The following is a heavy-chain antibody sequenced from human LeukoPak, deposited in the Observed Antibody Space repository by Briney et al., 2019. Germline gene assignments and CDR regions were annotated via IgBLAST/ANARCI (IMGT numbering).Heavy chain of an antibody. J-gene: IGHJ5*02. CDR2: ISYDGSNK. D-gene: IGHD3-10*01. V-gene: IGHV3-30*18. Sequence: GGSLRLSCAASGFTFSSYGMHWVRQAPGKGLEWVAVISYDGSNKYYADSVKGRFTISRDNSKNTLYLQMNSLRAEDTAVYYCAKDFELLWMGSAFDPWGQGTLVTVSS. CDR1: GFTFSSYG. CDR3: AKDFELLWMGSAFDP.